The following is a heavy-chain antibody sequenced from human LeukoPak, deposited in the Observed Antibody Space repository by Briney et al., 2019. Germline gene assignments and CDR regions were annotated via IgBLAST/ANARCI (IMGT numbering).Heavy chain of an antibody. V-gene: IGHV3-48*01. CDR3: ARVAPGHDVGRGYFDY. D-gene: IGHD6-13*01. CDR2: ITSTSYAI. J-gene: IGHJ4*02. CDR1: GFTFSTYS. Sequence: GGSLRLSCAASGFTFSTYSMNWVRQAPGKGLEWLSYITSTSYAIYYADSVKGRFTISRDNAKNSLYLQMNSLRAEDTAAYYCARVAPGHDVGRGYFDYWGQGTLVTVSS.